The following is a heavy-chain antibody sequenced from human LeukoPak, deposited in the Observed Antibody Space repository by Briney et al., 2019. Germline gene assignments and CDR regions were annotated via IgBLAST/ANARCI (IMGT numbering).Heavy chain of an antibody. V-gene: IGHV1-2*02. CDR1: GYTFTGYY. Sequence: ASVKVSCKASGYTFTGYYMHWVRQAPGQGLEWMGWINPNSGGTNYAQKFQGRVTMTRDTSISTAYMELSRLRSDDTAVYYCARVLRPRGYYDSSGYRGGHFDYWGQGTLVTVSS. D-gene: IGHD3-22*01. J-gene: IGHJ4*02. CDR2: INPNSGGT. CDR3: ARVLRPRGYYDSSGYRGGHFDY.